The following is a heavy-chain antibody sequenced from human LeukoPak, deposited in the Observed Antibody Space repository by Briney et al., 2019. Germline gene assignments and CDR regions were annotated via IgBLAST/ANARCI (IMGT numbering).Heavy chain of an antibody. Sequence: ASVKVSCKASGYTFTGYYMHWVRQAPGQGLEWMGCINPNSGGTNYAQKFQGRVTMTRDTSISTAYMELSRLRSDDTAVYYCAGNGDYVGYYYYGMDVWGQGTTVTVSS. CDR1: GYTFTGYY. D-gene: IGHD4-17*01. V-gene: IGHV1-2*02. J-gene: IGHJ6*02. CDR3: AGNGDYVGYYYYGMDV. CDR2: INPNSGGT.